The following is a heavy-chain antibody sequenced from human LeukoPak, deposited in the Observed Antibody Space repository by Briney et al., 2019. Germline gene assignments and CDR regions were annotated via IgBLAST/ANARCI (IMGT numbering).Heavy chain of an antibody. CDR3: ARVGYLRPFDY. CDR2: ISSSSSTI. J-gene: IGHJ4*02. V-gene: IGHV3-48*01. D-gene: IGHD2-2*03. CDR1: GFTFSSYS. Sequence: PGGSLRLSCAASGFTFSSYSMNWVRQAPGKGLEWVSYISSSSSTIYYADSVEGRFTISRDNAKNSLYLQMNSLRAEDTAVYYCARVGYLRPFDYWGQGTLVTVSS.